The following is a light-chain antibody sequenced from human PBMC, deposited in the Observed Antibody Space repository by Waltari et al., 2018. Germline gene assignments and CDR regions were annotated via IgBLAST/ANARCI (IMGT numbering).Light chain of an antibody. CDR3: SSYAGSNSFDVV. CDR1: SSDVGGYNY. Sequence: QSALTQPPSASGSPGQSVTISCTGTSSDVGGYNYVPWYRQHPGKAPELMIFEVSKRPSGVPDRFSGSKSGNTASLTVSGLQAEDEADYYCSSYAGSNSFDVVFGGGTKLTVL. V-gene: IGLV2-8*01. CDR2: EVS. J-gene: IGLJ2*01.